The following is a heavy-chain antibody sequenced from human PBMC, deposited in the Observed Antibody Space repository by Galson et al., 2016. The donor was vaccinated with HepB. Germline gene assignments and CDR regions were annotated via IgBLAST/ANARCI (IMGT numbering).Heavy chain of an antibody. CDR1: GFTFSNYA. CDR3: ARGGTARAYYYGMDV. J-gene: IGHJ6*02. Sequence: SLRLSCAASGFTFSNYAMNWVRQAPGKGLEWVSSISGSGTSTYYAGPVKGRFTISRDNSKRTLYLLMNSLRAEDTALYYCARGGTARAYYYGMDVWGQGTTVIVSS. CDR2: ISGSGTST. V-gene: IGHV3-23*01.